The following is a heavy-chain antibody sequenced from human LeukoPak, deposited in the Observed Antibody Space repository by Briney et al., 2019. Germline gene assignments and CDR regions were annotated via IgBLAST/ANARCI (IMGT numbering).Heavy chain of an antibody. CDR2: ISSSSSYI. CDR3: ARGDDILTGYPLPNY. V-gene: IGHV3-21*01. CDR1: GFTFSSYS. Sequence: GGSLRLSCAASGFTFSSYSMNWVRQAPGKGLEWVSSISSSSSYIYYADSVKGRFTISRDNAKNSLYLQMNSLRAEDTAVYYCARGDDILTGYPLPNYWGQGTLVTVSS. J-gene: IGHJ4*02. D-gene: IGHD3-9*01.